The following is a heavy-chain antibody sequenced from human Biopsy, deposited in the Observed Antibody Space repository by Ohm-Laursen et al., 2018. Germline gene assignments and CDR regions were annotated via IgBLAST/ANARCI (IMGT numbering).Heavy chain of an antibody. Sequence: SETLSLTCPVFGFSISSGHYWGWLRQPPGKGLEWIGHVYYSGSTFYNSSLESRVTVSVDTSKNQFHLRLTSMGASDTAVYYCARHSLDDFWSGAHYYFDYWGLGTLVTVSS. CDR1: GFSISSGHY. CDR2: VYYSGST. V-gene: IGHV4-38-2*01. J-gene: IGHJ4*02. D-gene: IGHD3-3*01. CDR3: ARHSLDDFWSGAHYYFDY.